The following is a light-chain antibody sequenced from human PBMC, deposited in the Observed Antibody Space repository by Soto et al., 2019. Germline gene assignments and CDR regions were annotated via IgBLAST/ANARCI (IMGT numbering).Light chain of an antibody. CDR1: QSVSSSY. CDR3: QQRSKWPIT. V-gene: IGKV3D-20*02. J-gene: IGKJ5*01. Sequence: EIVLTQSPGTLSLSPGERATLSCRASQSVSSSYLAWYQQKPGQAPRLLIFDASSRASGVPARFSGSGSGTDFTLTISSLEPEEFAVYDCQQRSKWPITFGQFTRLELK. CDR2: DAS.